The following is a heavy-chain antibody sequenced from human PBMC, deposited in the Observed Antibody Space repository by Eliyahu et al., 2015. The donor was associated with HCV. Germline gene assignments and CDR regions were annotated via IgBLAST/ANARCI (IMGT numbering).Heavy chain of an antibody. Sequence: QVQLQQWGAGLVEAFGDPVPHLRCLWWVLQWLLLELDPPTQGRGWSGLGKSNHSGGTNYTPSLKSRVTISVDTSKNQFSLKLSSVTAADTAVYYCARGCITIFGVVIIPSTCMDVWGQGTTVTVSS. CDR1: WVLQWLL. D-gene: IGHD3-3*01. J-gene: IGHJ6*02. CDR3: ARGCITIFGVVIIPSTCMDV. V-gene: IGHV4-34*01. CDR2: SNHSGGT.